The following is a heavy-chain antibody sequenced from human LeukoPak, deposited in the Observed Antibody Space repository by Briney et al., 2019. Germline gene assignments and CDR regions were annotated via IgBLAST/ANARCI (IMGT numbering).Heavy chain of an antibody. CDR1: GGSFSGYY. Sequence: SETLSLTCAVYGGSFSGYYWSGIRQPPGKGLEWIGEINHSGSTNYNPSLKSRVTISVDTSKNQFSLKLSSATAADTAVYYCARGRVVPSNWFDPWGQGTLVTVSS. CDR2: INHSGST. V-gene: IGHV4-34*01. J-gene: IGHJ5*02. D-gene: IGHD2-2*01. CDR3: ARGRVVPSNWFDP.